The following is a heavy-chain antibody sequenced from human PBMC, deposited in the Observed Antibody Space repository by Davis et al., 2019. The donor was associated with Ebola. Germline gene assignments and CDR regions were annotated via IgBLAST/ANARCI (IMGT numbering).Heavy chain of an antibody. CDR1: GFTFSVYS. Sequence: GESLKISCAASGFTFSVYSMNWVRQAPGKGLEWISYISSSTSTIYYADSVKGRFSVSRDNAKKSLYLQMNSLRAEDTAVYYCARDDTWGQGTLVTVSS. CDR2: ISSSTSTI. D-gene: IGHD3-22*01. J-gene: IGHJ5*02. CDR3: ARDDT. V-gene: IGHV3-48*01.